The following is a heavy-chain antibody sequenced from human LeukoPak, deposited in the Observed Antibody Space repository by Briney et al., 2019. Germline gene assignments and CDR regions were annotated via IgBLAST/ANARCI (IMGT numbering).Heavy chain of an antibody. V-gene: IGHV4-39*01. Sequence: SETLSLTCTLSGGSISSSSYYWGWIRQPPGKGLEWIGSIYYSGSTYYNPSLKSRVTIYVDTSKNQFSLKLSSVTAADTAVYYCARGAPAPDYVWGSYRYEFDYWGQGTLVTVSS. CDR2: IYYSGST. CDR3: ARGAPAPDYVWGSYRYEFDY. J-gene: IGHJ4*02. D-gene: IGHD3-16*02. CDR1: GGSISSSSYY.